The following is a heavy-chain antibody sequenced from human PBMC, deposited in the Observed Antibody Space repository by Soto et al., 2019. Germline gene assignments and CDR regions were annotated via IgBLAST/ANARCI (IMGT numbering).Heavy chain of an antibody. CDR3: ARHQMLSSYYYDSSGYYPLDY. Sequence: QLQLQESGPGLVKPSETLSLTCTVSGGSISSSSYYWGWIRQPPGKGLEWIGSIYYSGSTYYNPSLKSRVTISVDTSKNQFSLKLSSVTAADTAVYYCARHQMLSSYYYDSSGYYPLDYWGQGTLVTVSS. CDR2: IYYSGST. V-gene: IGHV4-39*01. J-gene: IGHJ4*02. CDR1: GGSISSSSYY. D-gene: IGHD3-22*01.